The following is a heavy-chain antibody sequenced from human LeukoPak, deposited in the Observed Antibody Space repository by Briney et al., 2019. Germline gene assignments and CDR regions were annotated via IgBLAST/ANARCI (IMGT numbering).Heavy chain of an antibody. D-gene: IGHD2-2*01. CDR1: GFTFSSYE. CDR2: ISSSGSTI. Sequence: QPGGSLRLSCAASGFTFSSYEMNWVRQAPGKGLEWVSYISSSGSTIYYADSVKGRFTISRDNAKNSLYLQMNSLRAEDTAVYYCARGFPRFDVVVPAAGFDYWGQGTLVTVSS. CDR3: ARGFPRFDVVVPAAGFDY. J-gene: IGHJ4*02. V-gene: IGHV3-48*03.